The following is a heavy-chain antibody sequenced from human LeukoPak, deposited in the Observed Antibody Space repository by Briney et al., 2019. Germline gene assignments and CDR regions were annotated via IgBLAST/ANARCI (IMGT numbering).Heavy chain of an antibody. CDR2: ISSDGSST. CDR3: AREDGFCSGGSCDSAFHTVPDY. Sequence: GGSLRLSCAASGFTFSIYLLHWVRQAPGQGLVWVSRISSDGSSTTYADSVRGRFTISRDNAKNTLYLQMNSLRAEDTAVYYCAREDGFCSGGSCDSAFHTVPDYWGQGTLVTVSS. CDR1: GFTFSIYL. J-gene: IGHJ4*02. D-gene: IGHD2-15*01. V-gene: IGHV3-74*01.